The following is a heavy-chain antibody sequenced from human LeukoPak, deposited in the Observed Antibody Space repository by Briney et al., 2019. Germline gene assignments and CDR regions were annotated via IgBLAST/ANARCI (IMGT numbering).Heavy chain of an antibody. CDR3: AGNWNSRLDYYGMDV. CDR2: IKQDGSEK. J-gene: IGHJ6*02. CDR1: GFTFSSYW. D-gene: IGHD1-7*01. V-gene: IGHV3-7*03. Sequence: GGSLRLSCAASGFTFSSYWMSWVRQAPGKGLEWVANIKQDGSEKYYVDSVKGRFTISRDNAKNSLYLQMNSLRAEDTAVYYCAGNWNSRLDYYGMDVWGQGTTVTVSS.